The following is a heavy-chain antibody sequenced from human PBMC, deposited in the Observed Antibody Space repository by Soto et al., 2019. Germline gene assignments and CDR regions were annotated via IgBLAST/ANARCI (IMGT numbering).Heavy chain of an antibody. CDR3: AHPRGYGVFDAYDI. V-gene: IGHV3-23*01. CDR2: ISGSGDIT. CDR1: GFTFSTYA. J-gene: IGHJ3*02. D-gene: IGHD4-17*01. Sequence: PGGSLRLSCAASGFTFSTYAMSWVRQAPGKGLEWVSAISGSGDITYSADSVRGRFTISRDNFKNTLYLQMNSLRIEDTAVYYCAHPRGYGVFDAYDIWGQGTMVTVSS.